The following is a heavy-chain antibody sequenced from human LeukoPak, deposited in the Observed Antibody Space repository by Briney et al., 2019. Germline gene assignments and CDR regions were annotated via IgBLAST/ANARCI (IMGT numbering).Heavy chain of an antibody. CDR2: INQDGTEK. J-gene: IGHJ4*02. CDR3: ARTYYDILTAYNPYFDY. Sequence: GGSLRLSCAASGFSFTTYWMSWVRQAPGKGLEWVAHINQDGTEKYYVDSVKGRFTISRDNAENSLYLQMNSLRAEDTAVYYCARTYYDILTAYNPYFDYWGQGTLVTVSS. D-gene: IGHD3-9*01. CDR1: GFSFTTYW. V-gene: IGHV3-7*01.